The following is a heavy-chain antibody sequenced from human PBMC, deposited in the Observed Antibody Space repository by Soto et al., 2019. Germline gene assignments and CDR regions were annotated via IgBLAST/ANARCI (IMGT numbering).Heavy chain of an antibody. CDR2: ISNDGGNK. D-gene: IGHD3-10*01. J-gene: IGHJ4*02. CDR1: GFTFSSYT. Sequence: GGSLRLSCAASGFTFSSYTMHWVRQAPGKGLEWVAFISNDGGNKYYADSVKGRFTISRDNSKNTLYLQMNSLRAEDTAIYYCAKSYYSVSGNSDYWGQGALVTVSS. CDR3: AKSYYSVSGNSDY. V-gene: IGHV3-30*04.